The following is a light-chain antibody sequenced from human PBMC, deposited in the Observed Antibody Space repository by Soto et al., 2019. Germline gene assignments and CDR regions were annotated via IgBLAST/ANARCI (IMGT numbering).Light chain of an antibody. J-gene: IGKJ1*01. V-gene: IGKV3-20*01. CDR1: QSVSSSD. CDR3: QQYGSSPGT. CDR2: GAS. Sequence: ESVLTQSPGTLSLSPGEIATLSCRASQSVSSSDLAWYQQKPGQAPRLLIYGASSRATGIPDRFSGSGSGTDFTLTISRLQPEDFAVYYCQQYGSSPGTFGQGTKVELK.